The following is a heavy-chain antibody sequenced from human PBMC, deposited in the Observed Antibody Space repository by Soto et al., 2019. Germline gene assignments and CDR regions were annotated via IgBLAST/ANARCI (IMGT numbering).Heavy chain of an antibody. CDR1: GFTFSSYA. D-gene: IGHD3-22*01. CDR2: ISGSGGST. J-gene: IGHJ4*02. V-gene: IGHV3-23*01. CDR3: XXXXXXYYDSSGYPVDY. Sequence: EVQLLESGGGLVQPGGSLRLSCAASGFTFSSYAMSWVRQAPGKGLEWVSAISGSGGSTYYADSVKGRFTISRDNSKXXXXXXXXXXXXXXXXXXXXXXXXXXYYDSSGYPVDYWGQGTLVTVSS.